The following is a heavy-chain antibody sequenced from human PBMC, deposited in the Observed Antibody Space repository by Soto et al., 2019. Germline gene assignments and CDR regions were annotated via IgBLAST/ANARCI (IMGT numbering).Heavy chain of an antibody. CDR1: GYSFTSYW. J-gene: IGHJ6*02. V-gene: IGHV5-10-1*01. CDR3: ARQHLSSAGQPYYYYYYGMDV. CDR2: VDPSDSYT. D-gene: IGHD6-13*01. Sequence: GESLKISCKGSGYSFTSYWISWVRQMPGKGLEWMGRVDPSDSYTNYSPSFQGHVTISADKSISTAYLQWSSLKASDTAMYYCARQHLSSAGQPYYYYYYGMDVWGQGTTVTVSS.